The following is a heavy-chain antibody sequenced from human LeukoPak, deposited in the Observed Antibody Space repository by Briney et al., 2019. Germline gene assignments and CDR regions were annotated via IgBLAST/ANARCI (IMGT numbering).Heavy chain of an antibody. Sequence: GGSLRLSCAASGFTFSSYWMSWVRQAPGKGLEWVANIKEDGSEKYYVDSVKGRFTISRDNAENSLYLQMHSLRAEDTAVYYCATTLTVTTGFYWGQGTLVTVSS. D-gene: IGHD4-17*01. CDR3: ATTLTVTTGFY. J-gene: IGHJ4*02. CDR1: GFTFSSYW. V-gene: IGHV3-7*01. CDR2: IKEDGSEK.